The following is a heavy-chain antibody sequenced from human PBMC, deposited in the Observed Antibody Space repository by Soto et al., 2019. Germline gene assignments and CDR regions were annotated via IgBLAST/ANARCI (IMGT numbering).Heavy chain of an antibody. D-gene: IGHD4-4*01. Sequence: QVQLVESGGGVVQPGRSLRLSCAVFGFTFSHYGMHWVRQAPGKELEWVAVIWYDGSQKYYADSVKGRFTISRDNSKNTLFLQMISLRADDTAVYYCARGVGNSLGAYWGQGTLVTVSS. J-gene: IGHJ4*02. CDR3: ARGVGNSLGAY. V-gene: IGHV3-33*01. CDR1: GFTFSHYG. CDR2: IWYDGSQK.